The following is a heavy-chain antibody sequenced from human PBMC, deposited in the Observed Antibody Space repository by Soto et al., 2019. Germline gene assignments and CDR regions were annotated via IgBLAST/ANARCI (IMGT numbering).Heavy chain of an antibody. Sequence: QITLKESGPTLVKPTQTLTLTCTFSGFSLNTRAVGVGWIRQPPGKALEWLALINWNDDERYSPSLKDRLTITKDTSRNPVVLTMTNVDPVDTATCYCAHRHDLGGFDIWGQGTTVTVSS. CDR1: GFSLNTRAVG. CDR2: INWNDDE. J-gene: IGHJ3*02. V-gene: IGHV2-5*01. CDR3: AHRHDLGGFDI. D-gene: IGHD2-15*01.